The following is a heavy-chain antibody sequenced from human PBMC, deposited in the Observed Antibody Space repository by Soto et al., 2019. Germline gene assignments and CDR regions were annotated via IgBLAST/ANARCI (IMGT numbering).Heavy chain of an antibody. Sequence: QVQLQESGPGLVKPSQTLSLTCAVSGGSINSDDYYWTWVRQPPGKGLEWIGFIYYSGKTKYNPSLESRVAISIDTSKNQFSLKLSSVSAADTALYCCAGDRSNSPDYFDYWGQGTLVTGSS. CDR1: GGSINSDDYY. D-gene: IGHD6-6*01. J-gene: IGHJ4*02. CDR2: IYYSGKT. V-gene: IGHV4-30-4*01. CDR3: AGDRSNSPDYFDY.